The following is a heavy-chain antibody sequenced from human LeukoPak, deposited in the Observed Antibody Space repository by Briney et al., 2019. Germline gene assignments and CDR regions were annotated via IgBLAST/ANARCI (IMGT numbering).Heavy chain of an antibody. D-gene: IGHD4-23*01. J-gene: IGHJ6*02. CDR3: ARDDYGGNSLYGMDV. V-gene: IGHV4-61*08. Sequence: TSETLSLTCTVSGGSISSGGYYWSWIRQPPGKGLEWIGYIYYSGSTNYNPSLKSRVTISVDTSKNQFSLKLSSVTAADTAVYYCARDDYGGNSLYGMDVWGQGTTVTVSS. CDR1: GGSISSGGYY. CDR2: IYYSGST.